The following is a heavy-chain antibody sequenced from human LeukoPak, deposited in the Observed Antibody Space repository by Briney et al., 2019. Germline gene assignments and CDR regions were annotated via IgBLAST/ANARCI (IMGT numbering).Heavy chain of an antibody. CDR3: ARGSSIAAIPDY. J-gene: IGHJ4*02. CDR2: MNPNSGNT. V-gene: IGHV1-8*03. Sequence: ASVKVSCKASGYTFTSYDINWVRQATGQGLEWMGWMNPNSGNTGYAQKFQGRVTITRNTSISTAYMELSSLRSEDTAVYYCARGSSIAAIPDYWGQGTLVTVSS. D-gene: IGHD6-13*01. CDR1: GYTFTSYD.